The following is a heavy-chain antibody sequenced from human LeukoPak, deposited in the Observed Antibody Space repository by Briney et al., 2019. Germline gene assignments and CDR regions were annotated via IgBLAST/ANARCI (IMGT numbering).Heavy chain of an antibody. Sequence: SQTLSLTCAISGDSVSSISAAWNWIRQSPSRGLEWLGRTYYKSKWYNNYAVSVKSRISINPDTSKNQFSLQLNSVTPEDTAVYFCARARDYGDISFDYWGQGTLVTVSS. V-gene: IGHV6-1*01. CDR2: TYYKSKWYN. CDR1: GDSVSSISAA. CDR3: ARARDYGDISFDY. D-gene: IGHD4-17*01. J-gene: IGHJ4*02.